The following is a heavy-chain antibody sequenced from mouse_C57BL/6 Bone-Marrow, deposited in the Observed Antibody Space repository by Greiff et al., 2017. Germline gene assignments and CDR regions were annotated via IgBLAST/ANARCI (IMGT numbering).Heavy chain of an antibody. CDR1: GFTFSSYA. Sequence: EVQLVESGGGLVKPGGSLKLSCAASGFTFSSYAMSWVRQTPEKRLEWVATISDGGSYTYYPDNVKGRFTISRDKAKNNLYLQMSHLKSEDSAMYYCASLYYGNYEGFAYWGQGTLVTVSA. CDR3: ASLYYGNYEGFAY. J-gene: IGHJ3*01. V-gene: IGHV5-4*01. D-gene: IGHD2-1*01. CDR2: ISDGGSYT.